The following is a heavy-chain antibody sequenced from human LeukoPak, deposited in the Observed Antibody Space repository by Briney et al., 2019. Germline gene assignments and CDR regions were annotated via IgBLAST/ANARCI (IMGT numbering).Heavy chain of an antibody. CDR1: GYTFTGYY. CDR3: AGEDNSSGYRPFDI. V-gene: IGHV1-2*06. J-gene: IGHJ3*02. D-gene: IGHD3-22*01. CDR2: INPNNGGT. Sequence: VTSVKVSCKASGYTFTGYYIHWVRQAPGQGLDWMGRINPNNGGTNYAQKFQGRVTMTRDMSMSTAYMELSRLRSDDTAVYYCAGEDNSSGYRPFDIWGQGTMVIVPS.